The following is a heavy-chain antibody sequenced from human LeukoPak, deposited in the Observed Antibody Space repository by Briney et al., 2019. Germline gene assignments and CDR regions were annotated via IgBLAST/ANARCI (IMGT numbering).Heavy chain of an antibody. Sequence: SVKDSCKASGYTFTSYAISWVRQAPGQGLEWMGGIIPIFGTANYAQKFQGRVTITADESASTAYMELSSLRSEDTAVYYCASPGFGDPGTFLGRFDYWGQGTLVTVSS. V-gene: IGHV1-69*13. J-gene: IGHJ4*02. D-gene: IGHD1-14*01. CDR2: IIPIFGTA. CDR3: ASPGFGDPGTFLGRFDY. CDR1: GYTFTSYA.